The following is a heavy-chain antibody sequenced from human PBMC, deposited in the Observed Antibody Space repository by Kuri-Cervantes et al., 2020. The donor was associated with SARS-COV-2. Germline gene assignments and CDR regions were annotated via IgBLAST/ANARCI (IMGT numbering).Heavy chain of an antibody. J-gene: IGHJ4*02. CDR3: ARVLRGYSGYELFDY. Sequence: GGSLRLSCAASGFTFSSYGMHWVRQAPGKGLEWVAIISYDGNDDYYADSMKGRFTISRDNSKNTLYLQMNSLRAEDTAVYYCARVLRGYSGYELFDYWGQGTLVTVSS. V-gene: IGHV3-30*03. CDR2: ISYDGNDD. CDR1: GFTFSSYG. D-gene: IGHD5-12*01.